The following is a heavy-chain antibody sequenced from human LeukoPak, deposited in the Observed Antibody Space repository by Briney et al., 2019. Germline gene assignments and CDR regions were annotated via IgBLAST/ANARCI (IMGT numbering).Heavy chain of an antibody. CDR3: VGAARVGDAFDI. Sequence: GGSLRLSCAASGFTFSSYDMHWVRQATGKGLEWVSAIGTAGDTYYPGSVKGRFTISRENAKNSLYLQMNSLRAGDTAVYYCVGAARVGDAFDIWGQGTMVTVSS. V-gene: IGHV3-13*04. CDR1: GFTFSSYD. J-gene: IGHJ3*02. CDR2: IGTAGDT. D-gene: IGHD1-26*01.